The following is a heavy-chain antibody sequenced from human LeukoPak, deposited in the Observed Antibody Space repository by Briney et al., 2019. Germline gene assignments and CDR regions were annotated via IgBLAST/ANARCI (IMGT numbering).Heavy chain of an antibody. Sequence: GSSVKVSCKASGGTFSSYAISWVRQAPGQGLEWMGGIIPIFGTANYAQKFQGRVTITADESTSTAYMELSSLRSEDTAVYYCAGEKGDYYDGSGWYYFDYWGQGTLVTVSS. CDR1: GGTFSSYA. J-gene: IGHJ4*02. CDR3: AGEKGDYYDGSGWYYFDY. CDR2: IIPIFGTA. V-gene: IGHV1-69*01. D-gene: IGHD3-22*01.